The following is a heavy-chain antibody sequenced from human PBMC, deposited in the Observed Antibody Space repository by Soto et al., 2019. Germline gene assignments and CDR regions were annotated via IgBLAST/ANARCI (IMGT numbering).Heavy chain of an antibody. CDR3: AKDMTKYVKGSPDY. CDR1: GFTFTSYG. D-gene: IGHD3-16*01. CDR2: ISYDGSNK. Sequence: QVQLVESGGGVVQPGRSLRLSCAASGFTFTSYGMHWVRQAPGKGLEWVAVISYDGSNKYHADSVKGRFTISRDNSKNTLYLQMNSLRAVDTAVYYCAKDMTKYVKGSPDYWGQGTLVTVSS. J-gene: IGHJ4*02. V-gene: IGHV3-30*18.